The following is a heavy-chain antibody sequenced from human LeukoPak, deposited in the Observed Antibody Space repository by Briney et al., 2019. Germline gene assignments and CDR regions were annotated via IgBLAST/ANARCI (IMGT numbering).Heavy chain of an antibody. V-gene: IGHV1-2*02. CDR3: AREAADEDYFDY. J-gene: IGHJ4*02. CDR2: INPNSGGT. Sequence: ASVKVSCKASGYTFTGYYMHWVRQAPGQGLEWMGWINPNSGGTNYAQKFQGRVTMTRDTSTSTAYMELSRLRSDDTAVHYCAREAADEDYFDYWGQGTLVTVSS. CDR1: GYTFTGYY. D-gene: IGHD6-13*01.